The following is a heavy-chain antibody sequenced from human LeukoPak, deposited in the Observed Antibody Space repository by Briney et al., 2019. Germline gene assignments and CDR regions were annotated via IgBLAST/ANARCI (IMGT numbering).Heavy chain of an antibody. Sequence: GGSLRLSCAACGFTFSDYYMSWIRQAPGKGMEWVSYISSSGSTIYYADSVKGRFTISRDNAKNSLYLQMNSLRAEDTAVYYCARLRWPTGAFDIWGQGTMVTVSS. V-gene: IGHV3-11*01. CDR1: GFTFSDYY. J-gene: IGHJ3*02. CDR3: ARLRWPTGAFDI. CDR2: ISSSGSTI. D-gene: IGHD4-17*01.